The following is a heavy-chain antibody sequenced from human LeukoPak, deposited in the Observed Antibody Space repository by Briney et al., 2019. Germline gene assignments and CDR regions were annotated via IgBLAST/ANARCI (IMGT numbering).Heavy chain of an antibody. CDR2: IYYSGST. CDR3: ARVPIAAAGLNWFDP. D-gene: IGHD6-13*01. V-gene: IGHV4-59*01. Sequence: SETLSLTCTVSGGSISSYYWSWIRQPPGKGLEWIGYIYYSGSTNYNPSLKSRVTISVDTSKNQFSLKLSSVAAADTAVYYCARVPIAAAGLNWFDPWGQGTLVTVSS. CDR1: GGSISSYY. J-gene: IGHJ5*02.